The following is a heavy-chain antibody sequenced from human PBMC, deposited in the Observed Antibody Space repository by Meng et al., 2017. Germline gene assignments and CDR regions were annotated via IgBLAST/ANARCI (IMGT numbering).Heavy chain of an antibody. D-gene: IGHD3-10*01. CDR1: GFTFSSYA. CDR2: ISYDGSNK. Sequence: GESLKISCAASGFTFSSYAMHWVRQAPGKGLGWVAVISYDGSNKYYADSVKGRFTISRDISKNTLYLQMNSLRAEDTAVYYCARDRYYYGSGKEDPTDYWGQGTLVTVSS. V-gene: IGHV3-30*04. J-gene: IGHJ4*02. CDR3: ARDRYYYGSGKEDPTDY.